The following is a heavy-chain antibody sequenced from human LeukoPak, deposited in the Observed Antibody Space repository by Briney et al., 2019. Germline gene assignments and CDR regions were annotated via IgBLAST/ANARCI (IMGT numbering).Heavy chain of an antibody. CDR3: AKDPGVLWELPY. Sequence: HPGGSLRLSCAASGFTFSSYAMSWVRQAPGKGLEWVSAISGSGGSTYYADSVKGRFTISRDNSKNTLYLQMNSLRAEDTAVYYCAKDPGVLWELPYWGQGTPVTVSS. CDR2: ISGSGGST. D-gene: IGHD1-26*01. V-gene: IGHV3-23*01. CDR1: GFTFSSYA. J-gene: IGHJ4*02.